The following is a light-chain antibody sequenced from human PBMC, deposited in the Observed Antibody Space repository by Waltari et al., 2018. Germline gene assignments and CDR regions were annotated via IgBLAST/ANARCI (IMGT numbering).Light chain of an antibody. Sequence: QSVLTQPPSLSGAPGQRVTIPSTGSSSNMRAHAVHLYPQLPGTAPKLLIFGNRYRPSGVPDRFSGSKSGTSASLAISGLQPEDEADYYCQCYDDILSGSVFGGGTKVTVL. CDR1: SSNMRAHA. CDR2: GNR. J-gene: IGLJ2*01. V-gene: IGLV1-40*01. CDR3: QCYDDILSGSV.